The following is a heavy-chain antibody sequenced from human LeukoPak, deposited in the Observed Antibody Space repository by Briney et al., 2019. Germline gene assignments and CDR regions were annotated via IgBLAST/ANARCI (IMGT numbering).Heavy chain of an antibody. D-gene: IGHD4-17*01. CDR1: GFTFSSYA. Sequence: GGSLRLSCAASGFTFSSYALSWVRQAPGKGLEWVSAISGSGGSTYYADPVKGRFTISRDNSKNTLYLQMNSLRAEDTAVYYCAKVADDYGDYDWFDPWGQGTLVTVSS. CDR3: AKVADDYGDYDWFDP. V-gene: IGHV3-23*01. J-gene: IGHJ5*02. CDR2: ISGSGGST.